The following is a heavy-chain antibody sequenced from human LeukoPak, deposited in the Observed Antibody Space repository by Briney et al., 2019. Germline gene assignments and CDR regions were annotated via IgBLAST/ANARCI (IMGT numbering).Heavy chain of an antibody. D-gene: IGHD6-13*01. CDR1: GGSFSGYY. Sequence: SETLSLTCAVYGGSFSGYYWSWIRQPPGKGLEWIGEINQSGSTNYNPSLKSRVTMSVDMSKNQFSLKLSSVTAADTAVYYCARRSSSWKNWFDPWGQGTLVTVSS. V-gene: IGHV4-34*01. J-gene: IGHJ5*02. CDR2: INQSGST. CDR3: ARRSSSWKNWFDP.